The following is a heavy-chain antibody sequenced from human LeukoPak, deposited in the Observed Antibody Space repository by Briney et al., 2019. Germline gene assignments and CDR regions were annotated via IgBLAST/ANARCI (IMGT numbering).Heavy chain of an antibody. CDR2: INPNSGGT. V-gene: IGHV1-2*02. CDR3: ARGKARIAARPYDY. Sequence: ASVKVSCKASGYTFTGYYMHWVRQAPGQRLEWMGWINPNSGGTNYAQKFQGRVTMTRDTSISTAYMELSRLRSDDTAVYYCARGKARIAARPYDYWGQGTLVTVSS. CDR1: GYTFTGYY. J-gene: IGHJ4*02. D-gene: IGHD6-6*01.